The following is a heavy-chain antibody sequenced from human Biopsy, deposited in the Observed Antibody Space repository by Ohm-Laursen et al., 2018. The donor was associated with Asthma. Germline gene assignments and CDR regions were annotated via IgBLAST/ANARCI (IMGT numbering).Heavy chain of an antibody. V-gene: IGHV3-30*03. D-gene: IGHD4/OR15-4a*01. CDR3: ARHGPTNYRLDS. J-gene: IGHJ1*01. CDR2: ISYDGSTK. Sequence: SLRLSCSASGFTFHNYVMHWVRQAPGKGLEWVAVISYDGSTKYYADSVKGRFTISRDNSKNTLYLQMSSLRVEDTAVYFCARHGPTNYRLDSWGQGSLVTVSS. CDR1: GFTFHNYV.